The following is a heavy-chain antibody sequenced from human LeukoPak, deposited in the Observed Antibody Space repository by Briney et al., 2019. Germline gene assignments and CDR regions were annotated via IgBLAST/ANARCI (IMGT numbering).Heavy chain of an antibody. D-gene: IGHD3-22*01. J-gene: IGHJ4*02. V-gene: IGHV3-21*01. CDR1: GFTFSSYS. CDR3: ARDHSSGSYFDY. CDR2: ISSSSSYI. Sequence: GGSLRLSCAASGFTFSSYSMNWVRQAPGRGLEWVSSISSSSSYIYYADSVKGRFTISRDNAKNSLYLQMNSLRAEDTAVYYCARDHSSGSYFDYCGQGTLVTVSS.